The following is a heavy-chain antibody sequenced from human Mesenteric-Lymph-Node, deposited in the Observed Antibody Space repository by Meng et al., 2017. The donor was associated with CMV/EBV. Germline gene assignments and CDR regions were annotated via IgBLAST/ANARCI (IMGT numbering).Heavy chain of an antibody. CDR1: RFTFSRNW. J-gene: IGHJ4*02. D-gene: IGHD5-24*01. CDR2: INQDGSVK. CDR3: ARDNDGKDY. Sequence: GGSLRLSCAPSRFTFSRNWMSWVRQAPGKGLAWVANINQDGSVKYYVDSVKGRFTISRDNAKNSLYLQMNSLRVEDTAVYYCARDNDGKDYWGQGTLVTVSS. V-gene: IGHV3-7*01.